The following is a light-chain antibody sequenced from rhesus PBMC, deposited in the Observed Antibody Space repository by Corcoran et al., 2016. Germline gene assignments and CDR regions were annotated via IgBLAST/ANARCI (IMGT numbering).Light chain of an antibody. CDR2: KAA. V-gene: IGKV1-21*01. CDR1: QGISSW. J-gene: IGKJ4*01. Sequence: DIQMTQSPSSLSASVGDRVTITCRASQGISSWLAWYQQKPGRAPKLLIFKAANFQSGVPSRFSGRGSGTDFTLPISSLKPEDFATYYCQHYNSAPLTFGGGTKVEI. CDR3: QHYNSAPLT.